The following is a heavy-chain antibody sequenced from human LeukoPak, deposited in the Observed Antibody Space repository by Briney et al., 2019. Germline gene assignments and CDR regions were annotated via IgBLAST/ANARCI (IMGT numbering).Heavy chain of an antibody. CDR1: GGSISSGGYS. CDR2: IYYSGST. Sequence: SETLSLTCTVSGGSISSGGYSWSWIRQHPGKGLEWIGYIYYSGSTYYNPSLKSRVTISVDTSKNQFSLKLSSVTAADTAVYYCASLGGPPTYYYGSGSPPRGPEDNWFDPWGQGTLVTVSS. J-gene: IGHJ5*02. V-gene: IGHV4-31*03. CDR3: ASLGGPPTYYYGSGSPPRGPEDNWFDP. D-gene: IGHD3-10*01.